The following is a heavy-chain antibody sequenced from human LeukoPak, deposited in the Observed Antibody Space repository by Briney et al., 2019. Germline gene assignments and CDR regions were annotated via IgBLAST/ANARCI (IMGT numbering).Heavy chain of an antibody. CDR3: ATGSLRLGECSFGY. V-gene: IGHV1-24*01. Sequence: GASVKVSCKVSGYTLTEVSMHWGRHAPGERLWWMGGFDPEDGETVYAQRFQGGVTMTEDTSTDTAYMELSSLRSEDTAVYYCATGSLRLGECSFGYWGQGTLVTVSS. CDR1: GYTLTEVS. J-gene: IGHJ4*02. CDR2: FDPEDGET. D-gene: IGHD3-16*02.